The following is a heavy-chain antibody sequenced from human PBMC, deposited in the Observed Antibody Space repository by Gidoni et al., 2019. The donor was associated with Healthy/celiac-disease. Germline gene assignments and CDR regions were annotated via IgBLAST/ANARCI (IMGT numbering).Heavy chain of an antibody. J-gene: IGHJ6*02. CDR2: IYTSGST. D-gene: IGHD3-3*01. CDR1: GGSISSGSYY. V-gene: IGHV4-61*02. CDR3: ACTIFGVVETGYYYYGMDV. Sequence: QVQLQESGPGLVKPSQTLSLTCTVSGGSISSGSYYWSWIRQPAGKGLEWIGRIYTSGSTNYNPYLKSRVTISVDTSKNQFSLKLSSVTAADTAVYYCACTIFGVVETGYYYYGMDVWGQGTTVTVSS.